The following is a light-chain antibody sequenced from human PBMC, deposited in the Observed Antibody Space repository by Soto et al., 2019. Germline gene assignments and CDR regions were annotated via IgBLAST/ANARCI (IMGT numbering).Light chain of an antibody. CDR1: QDISSY. Sequence: DIQLTQSPSFLSASVGDRVTITCRASQDISSYLAWYQQKPGKAPKLLIYAASTLQSGVPSRFSGSGSGTEFTLTISSLQPEDFAAYYYQQLNSYLNFGGGTKVEIK. CDR2: AAS. V-gene: IGKV1-9*01. J-gene: IGKJ4*01. CDR3: QQLNSYLN.